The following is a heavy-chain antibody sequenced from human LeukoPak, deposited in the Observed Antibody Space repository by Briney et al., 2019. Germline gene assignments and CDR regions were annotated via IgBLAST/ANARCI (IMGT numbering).Heavy chain of an antibody. J-gene: IGHJ6*03. CDR1: DDSITMYY. D-gene: IGHD4-11*01. V-gene: IGHV4-59*01. Sequence: SETLSFTCTVSDDSITMYYWTWIRQPPGKGLEWIGHVDHTGSTKFNPSLNGRVSISRDTSKNFFSLRLRSVTAADTAVYFCARGRVSSSTWYSTYYYFFYMDFWGKGTTVTVSS. CDR2: VDHTGST. CDR3: ARGRVSSSTWYSTYYYFFYMDF.